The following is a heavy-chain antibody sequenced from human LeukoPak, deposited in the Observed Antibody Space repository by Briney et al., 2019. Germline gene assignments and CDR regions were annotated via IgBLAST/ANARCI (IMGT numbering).Heavy chain of an antibody. CDR1: GFIFSPYA. CDR2: ISSSGSTI. Sequence: PGGSLRLSCAASGFIFSPYAMSWVRQAPGKGLEWVSYISSSGSTIYYADSVKGRFTISRDNAKNSLYLQMNSLRAEDTAVYYCARDDGDTAYGYWGQGTLVTVSS. D-gene: IGHD5-18*01. V-gene: IGHV3-11*01. J-gene: IGHJ4*02. CDR3: ARDDGDTAYGY.